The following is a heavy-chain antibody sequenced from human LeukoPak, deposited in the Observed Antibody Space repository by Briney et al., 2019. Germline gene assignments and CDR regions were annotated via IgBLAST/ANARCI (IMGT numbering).Heavy chain of an antibody. CDR3: AKDKDPWKSTSISDFDY. D-gene: IGHD1-1*01. CDR1: VFTFSSYG. CDR2: IRYDSSNK. J-gene: IGHJ4*02. Sequence: PGGSLRLSCAASVFTFSSYGMHWVRQAPGKGLEWVAFIRYDSSNKYYRDSVKGRFTISRDNSKNTLYLQMNSLRAEDTAVYFCAKDKDPWKSTSISDFDYWGQGTLVTVSS. V-gene: IGHV3-30*02.